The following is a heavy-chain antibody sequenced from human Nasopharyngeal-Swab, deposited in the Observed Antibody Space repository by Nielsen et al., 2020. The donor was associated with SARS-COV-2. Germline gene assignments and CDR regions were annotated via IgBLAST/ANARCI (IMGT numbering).Heavy chain of an antibody. J-gene: IGHJ4*02. Sequence: GESLKISCAASGLTFSKACMNWVRQAPGRGLEWVGRIKSRSDGGTTYYAAPVKGRFTISRDDSENTVYLQMKRRQTEETAGEEKKKKRNTSGLDYWGQKTLVTVSS. CDR2: IKSRSDGGTT. CDR1: GLTFSKAC. V-gene: IGHV3-15*01. D-gene: IGHD3-10*01. CDR3: KKKRNTSGLDY.